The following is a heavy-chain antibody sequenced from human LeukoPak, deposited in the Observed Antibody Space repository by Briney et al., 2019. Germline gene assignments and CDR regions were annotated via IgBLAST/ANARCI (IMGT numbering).Heavy chain of an antibody. CDR1: GGSISAYY. CDR2: VSYSGST. V-gene: IGHV4-59*08. CDR3: ARLRLRFDSNGYSTSYEAFDI. Sequence: SETLSLTCTVSGGSISAYYWSWIRQPPGKGLEYIGYVSYSGSTDYNPSLKSRVTISVDTSMNQFSLRLSSVTAADTAVYHCARLRLRFDSNGYSTSYEAFDIWGQGTVDTVSS. J-gene: IGHJ3*02. D-gene: IGHD3-22*01.